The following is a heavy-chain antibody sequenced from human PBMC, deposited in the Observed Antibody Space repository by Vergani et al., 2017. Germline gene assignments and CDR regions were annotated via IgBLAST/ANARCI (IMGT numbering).Heavy chain of an antibody. J-gene: IGHJ6*02. D-gene: IGHD2-2*01. CDR2: TYYRSKWYN. CDR3: AKTLLTFSRASGDHYYYYGMDF. V-gene: IGHV6-1*01. CDR1: GDSVSSYSAA. Sequence: QVQLQQSGPGLVKPSQTLSLTCAISGDSVSSYSAAWHWLRQSPSRGLEWLGRTYYRSKWYNDYAVSVISRITINPDTSKNQFSLQLNSVTPEDTAVYYCAKTLLTFSRASGDHYYYYGMDFWGQGTTVTVSS.